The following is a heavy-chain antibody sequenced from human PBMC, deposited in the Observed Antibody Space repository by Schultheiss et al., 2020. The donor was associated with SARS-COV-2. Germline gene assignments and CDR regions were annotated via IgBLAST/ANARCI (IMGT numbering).Heavy chain of an antibody. Sequence: GGSLRLSCAASGFTFSSYSMNWVRQAPGKGLEWVSYISSSSSYIYYADSVKGRFTISRDNSKNTLYLQMNSLRAEDTAVYYCATDLINLAYCGGDCNYGMDVWGQGTTVTVSS. V-gene: IGHV3-21*05. J-gene: IGHJ6*02. CDR1: GFTFSSYS. CDR3: ATDLINLAYCGGDCNYGMDV. D-gene: IGHD2-21*02. CDR2: ISSSSSYI.